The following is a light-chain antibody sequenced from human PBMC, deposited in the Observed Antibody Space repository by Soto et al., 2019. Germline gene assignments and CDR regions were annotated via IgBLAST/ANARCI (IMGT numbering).Light chain of an antibody. CDR1: QSVLYSSNNKNY. Sequence: DIVMTQSPDSLAVSLGERATINCKSSQSVLYSSNNKNYLAWYHQKPGQPPKLLIYWASTRESGVPDRFSGSGSGTDFTLTIGSLQAEEVAVYYCQQYYSTPPTFGGGTEVEIK. J-gene: IGKJ4*01. V-gene: IGKV4-1*01. CDR3: QQYYSTPPT. CDR2: WAS.